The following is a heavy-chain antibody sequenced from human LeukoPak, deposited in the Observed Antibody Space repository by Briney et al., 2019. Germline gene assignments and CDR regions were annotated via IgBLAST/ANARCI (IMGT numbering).Heavy chain of an antibody. CDR3: ARDGAGRSFYY. CDR2: IYYSGST. J-gene: IGHJ4*02. Sequence: SETLSLTCTVSGGSFNSGYWSWLRQPPGKGLEWIGCIYYSGSTNHNPSLKSRVTISIDTSKNLFSLRLSSVTAADTAIYYCARDGAGRSFYYWSQGTLVTVSS. D-gene: IGHD6-13*01. CDR1: GGSFNSGY. V-gene: IGHV4-59*01.